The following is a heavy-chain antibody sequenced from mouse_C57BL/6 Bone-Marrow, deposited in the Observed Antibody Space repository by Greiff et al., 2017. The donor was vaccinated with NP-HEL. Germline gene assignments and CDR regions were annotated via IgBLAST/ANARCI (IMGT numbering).Heavy chain of an antibody. V-gene: IGHV5-6*01. Sequence: EVKVVESGGDLVKPGGSLKLSCAASGFTFSSYGMSWVRQTPDKRLEWVATISSGGSYTYYPDSVKGRFTISRDNAKNTLYLQMSSLKSEDTAMYYCARSRQAWFAYWGQGTLVTVSA. CDR1: GFTFSSYG. CDR2: ISSGGSYT. CDR3: ARSRQAWFAY. J-gene: IGHJ3*01. D-gene: IGHD3-2*01.